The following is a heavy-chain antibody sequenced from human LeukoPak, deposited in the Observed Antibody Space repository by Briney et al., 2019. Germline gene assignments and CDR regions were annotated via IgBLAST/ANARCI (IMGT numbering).Heavy chain of an antibody. CDR1: GYSFTSYW. J-gene: IGHJ5*02. CDR3: ARHPDIVVVPADDWFDP. V-gene: IGHV5-10-1*01. Sequence: GESLKISCKGSGYSFTSYWISWVRQMPGKGLEWMGRIDPSDSYTNYSPSFQGHVTISADKSISTAYLQWSSLKASDTAMYYCARHPDIVVVPADDWFDPRGQGTLVTVSS. D-gene: IGHD2-2*01. CDR2: IDPSDSYT.